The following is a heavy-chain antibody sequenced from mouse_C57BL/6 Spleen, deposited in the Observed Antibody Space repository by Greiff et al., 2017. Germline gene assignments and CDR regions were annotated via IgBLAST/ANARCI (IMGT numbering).Heavy chain of an antibody. D-gene: IGHD2-5*01. CDR3: ARVYSNYEGYAMDY. J-gene: IGHJ4*01. CDR2: IFPGSGST. V-gene: IGHV1-75*01. Sequence: QVQLQQSGPELVKPGASVKISCKASGYTFTDYYINWVKQRPGQGLEWIGWIFPGSGSTYYNEKFKGKATLTVDNSSSTAYMLLSSLTSEDSAVYFWARVYSNYEGYAMDYWGQGTSVTVSS. CDR1: GYTFTDYY.